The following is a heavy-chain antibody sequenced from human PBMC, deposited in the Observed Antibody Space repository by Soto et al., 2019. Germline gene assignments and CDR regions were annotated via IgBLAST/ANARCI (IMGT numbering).Heavy chain of an antibody. CDR1: GGSFSGYY. CDR2: INHSGST. D-gene: IGHD2-15*01. CDR3: ARGFRFCSGGRCYSGWCDP. J-gene: IGHJ5*02. Sequence: QVQLQQWGAGLLKPSETLSLTCVVYGGSFSGYYWSWIRQPPGKGLEWIGEINHSGSTNYNPSLKSRVTISVDTSKNQFSLKLSSVTAADTAVYDCARGFRFCSGGRCYSGWCDPWGQGTLVTVSS. V-gene: IGHV4-34*01.